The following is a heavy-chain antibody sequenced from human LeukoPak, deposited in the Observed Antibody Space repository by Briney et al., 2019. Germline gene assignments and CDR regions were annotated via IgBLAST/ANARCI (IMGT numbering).Heavy chain of an antibody. V-gene: IGHV1-69*05. CDR3: ARSILGYCSSTSCYPMGYYYYYMDV. Sequence: SVKVSCKASGGTFSSYAISWVRQAPGQGLEWMGGITPIFGTANYAQKFQGRVTITTDESTSTAYMELSSLRSEDTAVYYCARSILGYCSSTSCYPMGYYYYYMDVWGKGTTVTVSS. CDR2: ITPIFGTA. J-gene: IGHJ6*03. D-gene: IGHD2-2*01. CDR1: GGTFSSYA.